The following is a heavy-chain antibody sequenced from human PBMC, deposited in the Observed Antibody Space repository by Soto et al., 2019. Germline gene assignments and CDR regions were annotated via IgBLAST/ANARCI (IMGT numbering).Heavy chain of an antibody. CDR3: ARVLHSGGKYWYFDI. CDR2: INSFSGDT. J-gene: IGHJ2*01. CDR1: GYTFTHYG. D-gene: IGHD2-15*01. Sequence: QVQLVQSGAEVKKPGASVKVSCKASGYTFTHYGITWVRQAPGQGLEWMGWINSFSGDTNYPQKLQGRLTMTTDTSTNTVYMELRNLRSDDTAVYYWARVLHSGGKYWYFDIWGRGTRVTVSS. V-gene: IGHV1-18*01.